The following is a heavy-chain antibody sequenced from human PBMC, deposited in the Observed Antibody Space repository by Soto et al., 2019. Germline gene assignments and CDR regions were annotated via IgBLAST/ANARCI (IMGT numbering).Heavy chain of an antibody. Sequence: EVQLVESGGGLVQPGGSLRLSCADSGFSFSTYWMHWVRQGPGKGLVWVSGISPDGSSTNYPDSVRGRFTISRDNAKNTLYLQMNSLRAEDTAVYYCARSPGGYYIDWGQGTMVTVSS. CDR2: ISPDGSST. CDR3: ARSPGGYYID. CDR1: GFSFSTYW. J-gene: IGHJ3*01. D-gene: IGHD1-26*01. V-gene: IGHV3-74*01.